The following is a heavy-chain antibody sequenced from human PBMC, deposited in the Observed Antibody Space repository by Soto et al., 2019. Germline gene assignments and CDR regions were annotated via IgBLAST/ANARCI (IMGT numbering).Heavy chain of an antibody. CDR1: GGSISSGGYY. CDR3: ARDPGEDCSGGSCYMGVFDY. J-gene: IGHJ4*02. Sequence: PSETLSLTCTVSGGSISSGGYYWSWIRQHPGKGLEWIGYIYYSGSTYYNPSLKSRVTISVDTSKNQFSLKLSSVTAADTAVYYCARDPGEDCSGGSCYMGVFDYWGQGTLVTVSS. D-gene: IGHD2-15*01. CDR2: IYYSGST. V-gene: IGHV4-31*03.